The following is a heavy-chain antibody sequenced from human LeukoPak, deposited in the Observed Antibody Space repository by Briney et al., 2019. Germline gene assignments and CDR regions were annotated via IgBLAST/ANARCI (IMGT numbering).Heavy chain of an antibody. J-gene: IGHJ4*02. CDR3: ARGGYSGYAH. CDR2: INHSGST. CDR1: GGSFSVYC. D-gene: IGHD5-12*01. Sequence: PSEALSLTGAVYGGSFSVYCWSWIRQPPRKGLEWIGEINHSGSTNYNPSLKSRVTISVDTSKNQFSLKLSSVTAADTAVYYCARGGYSGYAHWGQGTLVTVSS. V-gene: IGHV4-34*01.